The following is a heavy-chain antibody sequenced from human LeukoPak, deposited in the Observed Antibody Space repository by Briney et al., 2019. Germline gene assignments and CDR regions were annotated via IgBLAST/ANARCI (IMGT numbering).Heavy chain of an antibody. J-gene: IGHJ4*02. D-gene: IGHD1/OR15-1a*01. CDR3: VRELGTATPAN. CDR1: GFSFSTNW. V-gene: IGHV3-74*01. CDR2: LNPDGDTT. Sequence: PGGSLRLSCIASGFSFSTNWMHSVRQAPGKGLVWVSRLNPDGDTTGYADSVKGRFTISRDNAKNTVYLQLNSLTAEDTALYYCVRELGTATPANWGQGTLVTVSS.